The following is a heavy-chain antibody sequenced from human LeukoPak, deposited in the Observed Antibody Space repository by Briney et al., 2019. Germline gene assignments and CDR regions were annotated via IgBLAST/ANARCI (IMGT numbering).Heavy chain of an antibody. CDR2: IWHDGSNK. CDR1: GFTFSNYG. J-gene: IGHJ4*02. Sequence: PGRSLRLSRATSGFTFSNYGMHWVRQAPGKGLEWVAVIWHDGSNKYYADSVKGRFTVSRDNSKNTLYLQMNSLRAEDTAVYYCANNFDYWGQGTLVTVSS. CDR3: ANNFDY. V-gene: IGHV3-33*03.